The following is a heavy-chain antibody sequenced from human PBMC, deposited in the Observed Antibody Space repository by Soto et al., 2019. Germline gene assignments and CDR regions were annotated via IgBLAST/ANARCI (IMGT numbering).Heavy chain of an antibody. CDR3: AREVTRHTYYYESRGYRESHYGMDV. CDR1: GGTFSSYA. V-gene: IGHV1-69*01. Sequence: QVQLVQSGAEVKKPGSSVKVSCKASGGTFSSYAISWVRQAPGQGLEWMGGIIPIFGTANYSQKFQGRVTIPADESTSTAYMELGSLRSEAKAVSYCAREVTRHTYYYESRGYRESHYGMDVWGQGTTVTVSS. CDR2: IIPIFGTA. J-gene: IGHJ6*02. D-gene: IGHD3-22*01.